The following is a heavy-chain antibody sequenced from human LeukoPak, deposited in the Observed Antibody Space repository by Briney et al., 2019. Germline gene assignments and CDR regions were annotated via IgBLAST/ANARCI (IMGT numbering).Heavy chain of an antibody. J-gene: IGHJ6*02. CDR2: IYYSGST. Sequence: SETLSLTCTVSGGSISSYYWSWIRQPPGKGLEWIGYIYYSGSTNYNPSLKSRVTILVDTSKNQFSLKLSSVTAADTAVYYCARQGRDYGMDVWGQGTTVTVSS. CDR3: ARQGRDYGMDV. CDR1: GGSISSYY. V-gene: IGHV4-59*08.